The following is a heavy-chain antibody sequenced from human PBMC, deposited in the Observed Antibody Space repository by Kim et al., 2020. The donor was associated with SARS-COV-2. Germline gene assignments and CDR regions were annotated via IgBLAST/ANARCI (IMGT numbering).Heavy chain of an antibody. Sequence: GGSLRLSCVGSGFTFGDYTMLWVRQAPGKGLEWVSGITKDNGIIGYVDSVRGRFTISRDNGANSLYLQMDSLRPEDTALYYCAKGGGSGTYSGDYWGQGTRVTVSS. CDR1: GFTFGDYT. CDR3: AKGGGSGTYSGDY. V-gene: IGHV3-9*01. D-gene: IGHD3-10*01. CDR2: ITKDNGII. J-gene: IGHJ4*02.